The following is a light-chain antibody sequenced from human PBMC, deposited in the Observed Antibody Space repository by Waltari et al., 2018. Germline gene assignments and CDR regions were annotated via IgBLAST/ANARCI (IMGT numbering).Light chain of an antibody. J-gene: IGLJ3*02. CDR3: ATWDDNLNGPV. CDR1: SSNIGRKP. Sequence: QSVLTQSPSASGTPGQRVTISCSGSSSNIGRKPVSWYQQIPGTAPKLLIDTNTQRPLWVPDRCSGSKSGTTASLAVSGLQSEDEADYYCATWDDNLNGPVFGGGT. CDR2: TNT. V-gene: IGLV1-44*01.